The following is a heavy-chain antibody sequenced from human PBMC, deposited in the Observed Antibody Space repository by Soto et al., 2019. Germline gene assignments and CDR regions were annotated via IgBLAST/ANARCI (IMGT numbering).Heavy chain of an antibody. CDR1: GDSVSSNSAA. J-gene: IGHJ2*01. D-gene: IGHD4-17*01. CDR3: ARERDGDYSRSHWYFDL. V-gene: IGHV6-1*01. CDR2: TYYRSKWYN. Sequence: QVQLQQSGPGLVKPSQTLSLTCAISGDSVSSNSAAWNWIRQSPSRGLEWLGRTYYRSKWYNDYAVSVKSRITITPDTSKNQFSLQLNSVTPEDTAVYYWARERDGDYSRSHWYFDLWGRGTLVTVSS.